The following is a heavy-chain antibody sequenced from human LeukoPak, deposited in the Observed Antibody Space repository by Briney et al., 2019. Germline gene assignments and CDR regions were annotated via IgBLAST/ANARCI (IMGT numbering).Heavy chain of an antibody. Sequence: SETLSLTCTVSGGSISSYYWSWIRQPPGKGLEWIGYIYYSGSINYNPSLKSRVTISVDTSKNQFSLKLSSVTAADTAVYYCARGRKLGYSYGFPGYYFDYWGQGTLVTVSS. CDR3: ARGRKLGYSYGFPGYYFDY. D-gene: IGHD5-18*01. V-gene: IGHV4-59*01. CDR1: GGSISSYY. J-gene: IGHJ4*02. CDR2: IYYSGSI.